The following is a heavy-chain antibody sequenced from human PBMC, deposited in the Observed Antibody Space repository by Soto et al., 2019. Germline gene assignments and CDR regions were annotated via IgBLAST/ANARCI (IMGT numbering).Heavy chain of an antibody. CDR2: ISAYNGNT. Sequence: GVSVKVSCKASGYTFTSYGISWVRHAPGQGLEWMGWISAYNGNTNYAQKLQGRVTMTTDTSTSTAYMELRSLRSDDTAVYYCASDSCAESGTSCYLFEYWGQGTLVTVSS. D-gene: IGHD2-2*01. CDR3: ASDSCAESGTSCYLFEY. V-gene: IGHV1-18*01. CDR1: GYTFTSYG. J-gene: IGHJ4*02.